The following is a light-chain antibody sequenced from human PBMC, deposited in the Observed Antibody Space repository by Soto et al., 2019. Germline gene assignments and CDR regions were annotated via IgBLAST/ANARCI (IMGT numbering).Light chain of an antibody. CDR2: EDS. V-gene: IGLV2-23*01. CDR3: CSYAGSSTLV. J-gene: IGLJ2*01. Sequence: QSALTHPASVSGSPGQSITISCTGTSGDIGRFNLVSWYEQHPGKAPKLMIYEDSKRPSGVSSRFSGSKSGNTASLTISGLQAEDEADYFCCSYAGSSTLVFGGGTKVTVL. CDR1: SGDIGRFNL.